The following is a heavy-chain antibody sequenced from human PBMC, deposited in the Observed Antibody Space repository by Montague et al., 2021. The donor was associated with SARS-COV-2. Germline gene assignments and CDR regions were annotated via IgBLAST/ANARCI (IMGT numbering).Heavy chain of an antibody. CDR1: GGSISSSSYY. J-gene: IGHJ5*02. Sequence: SETLSLTCTVSGGSISSSSYYWGWIRQPPGKGLEWIGCIYYSGSTYYNPSLKSRVTISVDTSKNQFSLKLSSVTAADTAVYYCARQAYYYDSSGYGRMDCFDPWGQGTLVTVSS. CDR3: ARQAYYYDSSGYGRMDCFDP. CDR2: IYYSGST. D-gene: IGHD3-22*01. V-gene: IGHV4-39*01.